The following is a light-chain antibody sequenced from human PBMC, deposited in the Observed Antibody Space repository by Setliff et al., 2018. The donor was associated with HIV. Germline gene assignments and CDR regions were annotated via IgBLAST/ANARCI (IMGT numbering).Light chain of an antibody. CDR3: SSYTNTPLYV. CDR2: AVS. J-gene: IGLJ1*01. V-gene: IGLV2-14*03. Sequence: QSVLTQPASVSGSPGQSITISCTGSSSDVGGYNYVSWYQQHPGKAPKLMIYAVSNRPSGVSNRFSGSKSGNTASLTISGLQAEDEADYYCSSYTNTPLYVFGTGTKV. CDR1: SSDVGGYNY.